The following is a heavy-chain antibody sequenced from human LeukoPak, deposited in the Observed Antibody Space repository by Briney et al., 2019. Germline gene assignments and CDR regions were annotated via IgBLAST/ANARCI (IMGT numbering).Heavy chain of an antibody. D-gene: IGHD3-10*01. CDR2: IYYSGST. CDR3: ARALGSYYRVGFDY. CDR1: GGSISSYY. V-gene: IGHV4-59*01. J-gene: IGHJ4*02. Sequence: PSETLSLTCTVSGGSISSYYWSWIRQPPGKGLEWIGYIYYSGSTNYNPSFKSRVTISVDTSKNQFSLKLSSVTAADTAVYYCARALGSYYRVGFDYWGQGTLVTVSS.